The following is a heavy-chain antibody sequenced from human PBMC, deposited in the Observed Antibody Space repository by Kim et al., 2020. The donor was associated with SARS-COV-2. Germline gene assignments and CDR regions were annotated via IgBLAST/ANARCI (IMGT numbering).Heavy chain of an antibody. D-gene: IGHD3-10*01. CDR3: ARDDMVRGVISHY. CDR1: GYTFTGYY. Sequence: ASVKVSCKASGYTFTGYYMHWVRQAPGQGLEWMGWINPNIGGTNYAQKFQGRVTMTRDTSISTAYMELSRLRSDDTAVFYCARDDMVRGVISHYWGQGTLVTVSS. J-gene: IGHJ4*02. V-gene: IGHV1-2*02. CDR2: INPNIGGT.